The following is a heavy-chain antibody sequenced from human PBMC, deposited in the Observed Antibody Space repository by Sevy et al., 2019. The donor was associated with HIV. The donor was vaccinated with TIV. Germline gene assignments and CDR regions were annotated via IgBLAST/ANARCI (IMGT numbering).Heavy chain of an antibody. J-gene: IGHJ4*02. Sequence: GGSLRLSCAASGITFSSYAMHWVRQAPGKGLEWVAVISYDGSNKYYADSVKGRFTISRENSKNTLYLQMNSLRAEDTAVYYCARAIAVAGGYFDYWGQGTLVTVSS. CDR1: GITFSSYA. CDR2: ISYDGSNK. CDR3: ARAIAVAGGYFDY. D-gene: IGHD6-19*01. V-gene: IGHV3-30-3*01.